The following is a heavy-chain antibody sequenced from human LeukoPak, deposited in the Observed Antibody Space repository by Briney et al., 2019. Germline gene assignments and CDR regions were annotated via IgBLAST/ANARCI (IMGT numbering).Heavy chain of an antibody. V-gene: IGHV4-39*07. CDR1: GGSISSSSYY. D-gene: IGHD6-13*01. CDR3: ARGSGYSSSWSDDY. J-gene: IGHJ4*02. Sequence: SETLSLTCTVSGGSISSSSYYWGWIRQPPGKGLEWIGSIYYSGSTYYNPSLKSRVTISVDTSKNQLSLKLSSVTAADTAVYYCARGSGYSSSWSDDYWGQGTLVTVSS. CDR2: IYYSGST.